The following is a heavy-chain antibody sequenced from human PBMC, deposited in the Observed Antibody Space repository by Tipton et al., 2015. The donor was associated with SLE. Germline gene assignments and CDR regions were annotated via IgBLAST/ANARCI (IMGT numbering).Heavy chain of an antibody. J-gene: IGHJ5*02. V-gene: IGHV4-59*01. CDR3: ARPLGYCSSASCYAGTNWFDP. Sequence: TLSLTCTVSGGSISSYYWNWIRQPPGKGLEWIGHIHHSGSTTYNPSLQSRVTISRDPSKNQFSLNLSSVTAADTAVYYCARPLGYCSSASCYAGTNWFDPWGQGTLVTVSS. CDR1: GGSISSYY. D-gene: IGHD2-2*01. CDR2: IHHSGST.